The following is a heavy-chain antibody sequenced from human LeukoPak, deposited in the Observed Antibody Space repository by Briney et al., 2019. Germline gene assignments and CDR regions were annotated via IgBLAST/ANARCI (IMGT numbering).Heavy chain of an antibody. CDR1: RFTFSSYS. J-gene: IGHJ4*02. CDR2: ISGSSSTI. D-gene: IGHD3-10*01. CDR3: ARGYGSGSIVCDC. Sequence: GGSLRLSCAASRFTFSSYSMNWVRQAPGKGLEGVSYISGSSSTIYYADSVKGRFTISRDNAKNTLYLLMNSLRAEDTALYYCARGYGSGSIVCDCWGQGNLVTVSS. V-gene: IGHV3-48*01.